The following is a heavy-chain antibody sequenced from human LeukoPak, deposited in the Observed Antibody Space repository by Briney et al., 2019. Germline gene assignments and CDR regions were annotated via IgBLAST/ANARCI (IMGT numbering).Heavy chain of an antibody. CDR1: GGSISSSNFY. CDR3: AASLWFGIYPDY. V-gene: IGHV4-39*07. CDR2: FNHSWGA. D-gene: IGHD3-10*01. J-gene: IGHJ4*02. Sequence: SETLSLTCTVSGGSISSSNFYWGWIRQPPGKGLEWIGEFNHSWGAKYNPSLKSRATISVDTSKNHLSLSLNSVTAADTAVYYCAASLWFGIYPDYWGQGSLVTVSS.